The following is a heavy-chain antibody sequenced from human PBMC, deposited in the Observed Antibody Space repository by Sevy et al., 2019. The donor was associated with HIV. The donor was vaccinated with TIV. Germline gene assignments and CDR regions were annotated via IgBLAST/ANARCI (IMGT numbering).Heavy chain of an antibody. D-gene: IGHD4-17*01. Sequence: GGSLRLSCEASGFTFTDYYMSWIRQAPGKGLEGVSYISSSGSTMYYADSVKGRFTISRDNAKNSLYLQMNSLRAEDTAVYYCARDFTTFDYGGNPTHSDYFDFWCQGTLVTVSS. CDR3: ARDFTTFDYGGNPTHSDYFDF. CDR2: ISSSGSTM. V-gene: IGHV3-11*04. J-gene: IGHJ4*02. CDR1: GFTFTDYY.